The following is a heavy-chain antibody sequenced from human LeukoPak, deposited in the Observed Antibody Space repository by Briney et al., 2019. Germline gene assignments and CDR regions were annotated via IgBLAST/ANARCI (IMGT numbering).Heavy chain of an antibody. V-gene: IGHV4-39*01. CDR1: GGSVSSSSYY. CDR2: IYYTGNTY. CDR3: ARRGYGYYFDY. Sequence: PSETLSPTCTVSGGSVSSSSYYWGWIRRPPGKGLEWIGNIYYTGNTYYYNPSLKSRVTISVDTSKNQFSLKVSSVTAADTAVYYCARRGYGYYFDYWGQGTLVTV. D-gene: IGHD5-18*01. J-gene: IGHJ4*02.